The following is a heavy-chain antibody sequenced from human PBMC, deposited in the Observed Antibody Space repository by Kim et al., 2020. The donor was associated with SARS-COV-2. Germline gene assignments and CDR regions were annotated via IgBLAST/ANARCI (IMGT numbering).Heavy chain of an antibody. J-gene: IGHJ4*02. Sequence: GGSLRLSCAASGFTFGDYAMHWVRQAPGKGLEWVSGISWNSGSIGYADSVKGRFTISRDNAKNSLYLQMNSLRAEDTALYYCAKADYGDYAVDYWGQGTLVTVSS. CDR3: AKADYGDYAVDY. CDR1: GFTFGDYA. CDR2: ISWNSGSI. D-gene: IGHD4-17*01. V-gene: IGHV3-9*01.